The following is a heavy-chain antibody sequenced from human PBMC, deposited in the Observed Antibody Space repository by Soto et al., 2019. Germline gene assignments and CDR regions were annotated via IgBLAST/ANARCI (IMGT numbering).Heavy chain of an antibody. J-gene: IGHJ2*01. CDR3: AKPYCSGGSCYRWYFDL. V-gene: IGHV3-23*01. CDR1: GFTFSSYA. D-gene: IGHD2-15*01. CDR2: ISGSGGST. Sequence: GGSLRLSCAASGFTFSSYAMSWVRQAPGKGLEWVSAISGSGGSTYYADSVKGRFTISRDNSKNTLYLQMNSLRAEDTAVYYCAKPYCSGGSCYRWYFDLWGRGTLVTVSS.